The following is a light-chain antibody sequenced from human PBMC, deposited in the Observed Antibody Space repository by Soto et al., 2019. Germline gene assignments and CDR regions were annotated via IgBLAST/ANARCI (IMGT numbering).Light chain of an antibody. J-gene: IGLJ2*01. V-gene: IGLV2-11*01. CDR2: DVS. CDR1: SSDVGGYNY. Sequence: QSALTQPRSVSGSPGQSVTISCTGTSSDVGGYNYVSWYQQYAGKTPKLLIYDVSERPSGVPDRFSGSKSGNTASLTISGLQAEDEADYYCCSYAGIYGVVFGGGTKLTVL. CDR3: CSYAGIYGVV.